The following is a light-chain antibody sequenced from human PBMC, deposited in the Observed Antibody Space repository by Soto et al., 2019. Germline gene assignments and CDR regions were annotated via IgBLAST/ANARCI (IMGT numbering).Light chain of an antibody. CDR3: LQYNDWPRT. CDR2: DAS. V-gene: IGKV1-5*01. J-gene: IGKJ1*01. CDR1: QSISSW. Sequence: DIQMTQSPSTLSASVGDRVTITCRASQSISSWLAWYQQKPGKAPKLLIYDASSLESGVPSRFSGSGSGTEFTLSVSSLQPEDFAVYYCLQYNDWPRTFGQGTKVDIK.